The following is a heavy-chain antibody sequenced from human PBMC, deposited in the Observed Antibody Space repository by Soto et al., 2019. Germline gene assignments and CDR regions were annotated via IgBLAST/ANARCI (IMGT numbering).Heavy chain of an antibody. D-gene: IGHD3-10*01. Sequence: QVQLVQSGAEVKKPGSSVKVSCKTSGDPFNSYTISWVRQAPGRGLEWMGRIIPVFGMSNYAERFQGRVTITADEATSTAFMELSSVTSDDTAIYFCAKESGYYHGSGSYYSFDHWGQGAPVNVSS. J-gene: IGHJ4*02. CDR2: IIPVFGMS. CDR1: GDPFNSYT. CDR3: AKESGYYHGSGSYYSFDH. V-gene: IGHV1-69*02.